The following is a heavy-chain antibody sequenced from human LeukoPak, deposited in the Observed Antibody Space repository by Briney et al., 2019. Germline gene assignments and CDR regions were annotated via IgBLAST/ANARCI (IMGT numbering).Heavy chain of an antibody. CDR3: ARQGDSGRSYDY. Sequence: SETLSLTCTVSGGSISSYCWSWIRQPPGKGLEWIGHIYYSGSTNYNPSLKSRVTISLDTSKNQFSLNLRSVTAADTAVYFCARQGDSGRSYDYWGQGTLVTVSS. J-gene: IGHJ4*02. D-gene: IGHD3-22*01. CDR1: GGSISSYC. CDR2: IYYSGST. V-gene: IGHV4-59*08.